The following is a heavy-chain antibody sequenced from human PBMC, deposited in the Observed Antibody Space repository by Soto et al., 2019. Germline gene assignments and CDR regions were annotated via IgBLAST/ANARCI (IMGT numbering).Heavy chain of an antibody. CDR1: GFTFSSYA. CDR3: ANGGAYCGGDCDY. J-gene: IGHJ4*02. V-gene: IGHV3-23*01. Sequence: SLRLSCAASGFTFSSYAMSWVRQAPGKGLEWVSAISGSGGSTYYADSVKGRFTISRDNSKNTLYLQMNSLRAEDTAVYYCANGGAYCGGDCDYWGQGTLVTVSS. CDR2: ISGSGGST. D-gene: IGHD2-21*02.